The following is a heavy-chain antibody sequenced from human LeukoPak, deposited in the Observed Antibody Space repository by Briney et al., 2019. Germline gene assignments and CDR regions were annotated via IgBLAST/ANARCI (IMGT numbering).Heavy chain of an antibody. CDR2: IKQDGSEK. V-gene: IGHV3-7*03. CDR3: AKDLVVGSTSLARVGFHI. CDR1: GFTFSSYW. D-gene: IGHD1-26*01. Sequence: GGSLRLSCAASGFTFSSYWMSWVRQAPGKGLEWVANIKQDGSEKYYVDSVKGRFTISRDNAKNSLHLQMNSLRVEDMALYYCAKDLVVGSTSLARVGFHIWGQGTMVTVSS. J-gene: IGHJ3*02.